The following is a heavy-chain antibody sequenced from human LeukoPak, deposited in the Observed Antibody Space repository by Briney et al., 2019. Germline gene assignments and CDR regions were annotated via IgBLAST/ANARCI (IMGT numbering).Heavy chain of an antibody. Sequence: GESLKISCKGSGYRYTSYWIAWVRQMPGKGLGWMGIIFPGDSDTTYSPSFQGQVTISADKSISTAYLQWSSLRASDTAMYYCARLGYCTGTSCGRDDLYFDYWGQGTLVTVSS. D-gene: IGHD2-8*02. J-gene: IGHJ4*02. CDR3: ARLGYCTGTSCGRDDLYFDY. V-gene: IGHV5-51*01. CDR2: IFPGDSDT. CDR1: GYRYTSYW.